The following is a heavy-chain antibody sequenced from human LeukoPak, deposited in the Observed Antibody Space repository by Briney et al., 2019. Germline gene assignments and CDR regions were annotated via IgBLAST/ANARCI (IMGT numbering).Heavy chain of an antibody. CDR3: ARWAIVGATGFDP. CDR1: GFTVSSNY. Sequence: GGSLRLSRAASGFTVSSNYMSWVRQAPGKGLEWVSVIYSGGSTYYADSVKGRFTISRDNSKNTLYLQMNSLRAEDTAVYYCARWAIVGATGFDPWGQGTLVTVSS. V-gene: IGHV3-66*01. D-gene: IGHD1-26*01. CDR2: IYSGGST. J-gene: IGHJ5*02.